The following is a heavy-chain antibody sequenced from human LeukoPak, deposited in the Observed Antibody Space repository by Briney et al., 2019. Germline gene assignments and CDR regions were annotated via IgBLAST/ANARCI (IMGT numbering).Heavy chain of an antibody. CDR2: INHSGST. V-gene: IGHV4-39*07. CDR3: AGLTKNDSGSFRFGKKKRGYMDV. D-gene: IGHD3-10*01. Sequence: SETLSLTCTVSGGSISTSNYYWGWIRQPPGKGLEWIGEINHSGSTNYNPSLKSRVTISVDTSKNQFSLKLSSVTAADTAVYYCAGLTKNDSGSFRFGKKKRGYMDVWGKGTTVTISS. J-gene: IGHJ6*03. CDR1: GGSISTSNYY.